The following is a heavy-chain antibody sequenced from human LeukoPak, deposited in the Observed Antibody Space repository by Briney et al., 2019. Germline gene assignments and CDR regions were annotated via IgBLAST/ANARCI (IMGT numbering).Heavy chain of an antibody. CDR3: ARVPLGYCDY. CDR1: GGSLSSYY. J-gene: IGHJ4*02. Sequence: PSETLSLTCTVSGGSLSSYYWSWIRQPPGKGLEWIGYIYYSGSTNYNPSLKSRVTIPVDTSKNQFSLKLSSVTAADTAVYYCARVPLGYCDYWGQGALVTVSS. CDR2: IYYSGST. V-gene: IGHV4-59*01.